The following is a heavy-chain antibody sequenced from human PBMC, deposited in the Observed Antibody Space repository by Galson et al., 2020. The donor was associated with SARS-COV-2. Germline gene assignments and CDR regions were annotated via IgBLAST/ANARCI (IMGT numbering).Heavy chain of an antibody. CDR2: VVHTGTT. V-gene: IGHV4-34*12. CDR1: GTSFSGFS. D-gene: IGHD5-18*01. CDR3: AKFSVGYSYAST. Sequence: SQASETLSLTCAASGTSFSGFSWGWVRQPPGQGLEWIGEVVHTGTTYYNPSLKSRVTVSLDASENHFSLKLTSVTAADTAIYYCAKFSVGYSYASTWGQGTMVTVSS. J-gene: IGHJ3*01.